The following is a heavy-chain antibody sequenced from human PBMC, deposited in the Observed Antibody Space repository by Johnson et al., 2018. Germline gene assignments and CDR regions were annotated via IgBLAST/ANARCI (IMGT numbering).Heavy chain of an antibody. CDR3: ARLPHLFGMDV. J-gene: IGHJ6*02. CDR1: GFTFSTYW. V-gene: IGHV3-74*01. Sequence: VQLQESGGGLVQPGGSXRLSCAASGFTFSTYWMHWVRQAPGKGLVWVARMNSDGSNTYYADSVKGRFTISRDNAKNTLYLQRHSLRAEDTAVYYCARLPHLFGMDVWGQGTTVTVSS. CDR2: MNSDGSNT.